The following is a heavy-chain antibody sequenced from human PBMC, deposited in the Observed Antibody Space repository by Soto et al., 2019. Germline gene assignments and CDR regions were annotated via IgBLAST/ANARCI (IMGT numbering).Heavy chain of an antibody. CDR3: ARDLVVTGDYYYYYGMDV. J-gene: IGHJ6*02. V-gene: IGHV3-33*01. D-gene: IGHD7-27*01. Sequence: QVQLVESGGGVVQPGRSLRLSCAASGFTFSSYGMHWVRQAPGKGLEWVAVIWYDGSNKYYADSVKGRFTISRDNSKNTRYLQMNSLRAENTAVYYCARDLVVTGDYYYYYGMDVWGQGTTVTVSS. CDR2: IWYDGSNK. CDR1: GFTFSSYG.